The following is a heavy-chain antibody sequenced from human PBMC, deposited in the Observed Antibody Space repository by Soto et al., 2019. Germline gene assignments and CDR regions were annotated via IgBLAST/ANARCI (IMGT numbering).Heavy chain of an antibody. Sequence: EVQLVESGGGLVQPGGSLRLSSAASGFTFSSYWMHWVRQAPGKGLVWVSRINSDGSSTSYADSVKGRFTISRDNAKNTLYRQMNSLRAEDTAVYYCVRTSVVVAAATREDYWGQGTLVTVSS. CDR2: INSDGSST. V-gene: IGHV3-74*01. CDR3: VRTSVVVAAATREDY. CDR1: GFTFSSYW. D-gene: IGHD2-15*01. J-gene: IGHJ4*02.